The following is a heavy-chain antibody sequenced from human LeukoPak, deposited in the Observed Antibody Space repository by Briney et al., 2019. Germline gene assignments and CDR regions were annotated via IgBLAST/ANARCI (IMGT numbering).Heavy chain of an antibody. D-gene: IGHD6-13*01. Sequence: GGSLRLSCAASGLTFSSYSMNWVRQAPGKGLEWVSFITISDSTTYCADYVKRRFTISRDNAKNSLFLQMNSLRAEDTAIYYCARARRKADWFDPWGQGTLVTVSS. J-gene: IGHJ5*02. CDR3: ARARRKADWFDP. V-gene: IGHV3-48*04. CDR2: ITISDSTT. CDR1: GLTFSSYS.